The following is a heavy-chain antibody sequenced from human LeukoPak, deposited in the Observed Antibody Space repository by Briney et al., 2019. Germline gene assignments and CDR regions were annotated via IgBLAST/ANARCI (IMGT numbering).Heavy chain of an antibody. J-gene: IGHJ4*02. V-gene: IGHV3-23*01. Sequence: PGGSLRLSCAASGFTFSSYGMSWVRQAPGKGLEWVSAISGSGGSTYYADSVKGRFTISRDNSKNTLYLQMNSLRAEDTAVYCCARGGPLGYCSSTSCPGFDYWGQGTLVTVSS. CDR3: ARGGPLGYCSSTSCPGFDY. D-gene: IGHD2-2*01. CDR2: ISGSGGST. CDR1: GFTFSSYG.